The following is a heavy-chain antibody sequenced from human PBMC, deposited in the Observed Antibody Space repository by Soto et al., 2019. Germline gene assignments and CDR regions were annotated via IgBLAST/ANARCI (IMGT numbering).Heavy chain of an antibody. CDR2: IGPSKGST. D-gene: IGHD2-8*02. J-gene: IGHJ4*02. Sequence: QIQLVQSGPEMKKPGASVRVSCKTSGYSFVTYGISWVRQAPGQGPEWVAWIGPSKGSTSYSERLQGRATLRTDIHATTVYMELRSLGPDDTAGYYCARDVHHWWDYPTGGYDYWCQGTMFSVSA. V-gene: IGHV1-18*04. CDR1: GYSFVTYG. CDR3: ARDVHHWWDYPTGGYDY.